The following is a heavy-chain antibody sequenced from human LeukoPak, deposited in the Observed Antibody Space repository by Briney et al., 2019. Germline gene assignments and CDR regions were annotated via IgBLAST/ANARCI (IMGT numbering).Heavy chain of an antibody. J-gene: IGHJ6*03. CDR1: GYTFTGYY. CDR3: ARVVYYYYYMDV. D-gene: IGHD2-2*01. V-gene: IGHV1-2*02. CDR2: TNPNSGGT. Sequence: ASVKVSCKASGYTFTGYYMHWVRQAPGQGLEWMGWTNPNSGGTNYAQKFQGRVTMTRDTSISTAYMELSRLRSDDTAVYYCARVVYYYYYMDVWGKGTTVTVSS.